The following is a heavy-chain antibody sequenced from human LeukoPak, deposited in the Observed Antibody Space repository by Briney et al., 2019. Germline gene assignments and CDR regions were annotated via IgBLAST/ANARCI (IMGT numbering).Heavy chain of an antibody. V-gene: IGHV1-3*01. D-gene: IGHD5-12*01. CDR1: GYTFTSYA. J-gene: IGHJ4*02. CDR2: INAGNGNT. CDR3: ARGYVDIVATILY. Sequence: ASVKVSCKASGYTFTSYAMHWVRQAPGQRLEWMGWINAGNGNTKYSQKFQGRVTITRDTSAGTAYMELSSLRSEDTAVYYCARGYVDIVATILYWGQGTLVTVSS.